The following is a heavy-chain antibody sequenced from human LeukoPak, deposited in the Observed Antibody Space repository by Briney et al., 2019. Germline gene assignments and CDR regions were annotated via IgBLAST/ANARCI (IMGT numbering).Heavy chain of an antibody. D-gene: IGHD6-19*01. Sequence: ASVKVSCKASGYTFTSYGISWVRQAPGQGLEWMGWISAYNGNTNYAQKLQGRVTMTTDTSTSTAYMELRGLRSDDTAVYYCARARYSSGWLRGYYYYMDVWGKGTTVTISS. CDR3: ARARYSSGWLRGYYYYMDV. J-gene: IGHJ6*03. CDR2: ISAYNGNT. V-gene: IGHV1-18*01. CDR1: GYTFTSYG.